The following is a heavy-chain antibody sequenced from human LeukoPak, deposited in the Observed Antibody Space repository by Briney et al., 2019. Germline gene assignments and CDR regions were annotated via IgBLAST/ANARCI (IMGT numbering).Heavy chain of an antibody. CDR2: IIPIFGTA. D-gene: IGHD3-22*01. J-gene: IGHJ4*02. CDR1: GGTFSSYA. CDR3: ARSHYDSSGYYYVPPLPSDY. Sequence: ASVKVSCKASGGTFSSYAISWVRQAPGQGLEWMGGIIPIFGTANYAQKFQGRVTMTRNTSISTAYMELSSLRSEDTAVYYCARSHYDSSGYYYVPPLPSDYWGQGTLVTVSS. V-gene: IGHV1-69*05.